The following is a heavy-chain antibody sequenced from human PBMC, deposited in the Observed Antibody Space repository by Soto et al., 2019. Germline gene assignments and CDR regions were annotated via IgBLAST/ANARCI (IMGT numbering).Heavy chain of an antibody. D-gene: IGHD6-19*01. CDR3: ARGARIAVADKSGGDY. CDR1: GGSFSGYY. Sequence: QVQLQQWGAGLLKPSETLSLTCAVYGGSFSGYYWSWIRQPPGKGLEWIGEINHSGSTNYNPSLKSRVTISVDTSKNQFSLKLSSVTAADTAVYYCARGARIAVADKSGGDYWGQGTLVTVSS. V-gene: IGHV4-34*01. J-gene: IGHJ4*02. CDR2: INHSGST.